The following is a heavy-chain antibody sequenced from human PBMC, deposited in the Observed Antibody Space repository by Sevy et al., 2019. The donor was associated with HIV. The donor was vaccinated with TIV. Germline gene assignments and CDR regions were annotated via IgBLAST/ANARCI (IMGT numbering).Heavy chain of an antibody. Sequence: SETLSLTCAVSGGSISSVNWWHWVRQPPGKGLEWIGVIYHSGSTNYNPSLKSRVTISVDNSKNQFSLKLSSVTAADTAVYYCARGGETPRGFDPWGQGSLVTVSS. CDR1: GGSISSVNW. CDR3: ARGGETPRGFDP. CDR2: IYHSGST. V-gene: IGHV4-4*02. J-gene: IGHJ5*02. D-gene: IGHD3-16*01.